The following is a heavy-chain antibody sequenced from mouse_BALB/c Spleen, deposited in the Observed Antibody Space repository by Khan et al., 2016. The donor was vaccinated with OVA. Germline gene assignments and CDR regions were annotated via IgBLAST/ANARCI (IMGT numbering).Heavy chain of an antibody. CDR1: GYTFTSYT. D-gene: IGHD2-14*01. J-gene: IGHJ3*01. V-gene: IGHV1-4*01. CDR2: INPSNDYT. Sequence: QVQLKQSGAELARPGASVKMSCKASGYTFTSYTMHWVKQRPGQGLEWIGYINPSNDYTNYNQNFKDKATLIVDKSSSTAYMQLSSLTSEDSSVYYCVREVAYHRSDGWFAYGGQGTLVTVSA. CDR3: VREVAYHRSDGWFAY.